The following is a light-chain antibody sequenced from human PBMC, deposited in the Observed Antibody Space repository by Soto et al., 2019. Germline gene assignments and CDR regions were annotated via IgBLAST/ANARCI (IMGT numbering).Light chain of an antibody. CDR1: QTINNY. V-gene: IGKV1-39*01. CDR2: AAS. CDR3: QQGYSTAWT. J-gene: IGKJ1*01. Sequence: DIQMTQSPSSLSASVGDRVTITCRASQTINNYVNWYQHKPGKAPKVLIYAASSLQSGVPSRFSGSGSGTDFSLTISSLQPVDFATYYCQQGYSTAWTFGQGTKVEMK.